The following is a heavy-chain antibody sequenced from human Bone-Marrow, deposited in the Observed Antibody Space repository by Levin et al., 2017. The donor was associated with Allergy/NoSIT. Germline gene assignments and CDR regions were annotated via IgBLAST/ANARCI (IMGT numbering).Heavy chain of an antibody. V-gene: IGHV3-30-3*01. Sequence: PGGSLRLSCAASGFTFSSYAMHWVRQAPGKGLEWVAVISYDGSNKYYADSVKGRFTISRDNSKNTLYLQMNSLRAEDTAVYYCARTTMATSLFDAFDIWGQGTMVTVS. CDR2: ISYDGSNK. CDR1: GFTFSSYA. CDR3: ARTTMATSLFDAFDI. D-gene: IGHD5-24*01. J-gene: IGHJ3*02.